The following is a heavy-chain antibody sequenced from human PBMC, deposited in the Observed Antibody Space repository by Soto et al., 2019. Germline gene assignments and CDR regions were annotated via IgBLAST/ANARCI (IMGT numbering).Heavy chain of an antibody. CDR3: AHRAYYYGSGSYYTH. Sequence: SETLSLTCTVSGGSISSGGYYWSWIRQHPGTGLEWIGHISYSGSTYYNTSLKSRVTISVDTSRSQFSLIMTNMDPEDTATYYCAHRAYYYGSGSYYTHWGQGTLVTVSS. CDR2: ISYSGST. D-gene: IGHD3-10*01. CDR1: GGSISSGGYY. J-gene: IGHJ4*02. V-gene: IGHV4-31*03.